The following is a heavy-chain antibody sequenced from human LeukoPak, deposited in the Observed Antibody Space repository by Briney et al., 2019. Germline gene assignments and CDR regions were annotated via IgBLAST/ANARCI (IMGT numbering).Heavy chain of an antibody. CDR2: ISGSGGST. CDR3: AKDRTNHYDILTGYSLPTH. D-gene: IGHD3-9*01. CDR1: GFTFSSYA. V-gene: IGHV3-23*01. Sequence: PGGSLRLSCAASGFTFSSYAMSWVRQAPGKGLEWVSAISGSGGSTYYADSVKGRFTISRDNSKNTLYLQMNSLRAEDTAVYYCAKDRTNHYDILTGYSLPTHWGQGTLVTVSS. J-gene: IGHJ4*02.